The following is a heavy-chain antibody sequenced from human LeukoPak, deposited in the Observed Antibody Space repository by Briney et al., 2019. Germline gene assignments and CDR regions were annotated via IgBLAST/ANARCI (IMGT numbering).Heavy chain of an antibody. J-gene: IGHJ6*02. CDR1: GGSFSGYY. Sequence: SETLSLTCAVYGGSFSGYYWSWIRQPPGKGLEWIGGINHSGSTNYNPSLKSRVTISVDTSKNQFSLKLSSVTAADTAVYYCARVRYYYYGMDVWGQGTTVTVSS. V-gene: IGHV4-34*01. CDR3: ARVRYYYYGMDV. CDR2: INHSGST.